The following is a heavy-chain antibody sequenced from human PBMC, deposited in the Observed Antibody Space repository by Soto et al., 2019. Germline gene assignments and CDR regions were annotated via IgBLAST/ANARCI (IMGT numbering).Heavy chain of an antibody. CDR1: GFTFHDYA. Sequence: GGSLRLSCAASGFTFHDYAMHWVRQGQGKGLEWVSGITWNSGSIDYAGSVKGRFTISRDNAKNSLYLQMNSLRPEDTALYYCAKDTAPGFYDANGHLDYWGQGTPVTVSS. CDR2: ITWNSGSI. CDR3: AKDTAPGFYDANGHLDY. V-gene: IGHV3-9*01. D-gene: IGHD2-8*01. J-gene: IGHJ4*02.